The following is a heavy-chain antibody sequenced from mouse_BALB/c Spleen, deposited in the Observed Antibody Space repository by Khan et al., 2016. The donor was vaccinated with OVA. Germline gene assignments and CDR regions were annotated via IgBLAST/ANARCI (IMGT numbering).Heavy chain of an antibody. J-gene: IGHJ2*01. CDR2: ISYSGNT. Sequence: EVQLQESGPGLVKPSQSLSLTCTVTGYSITSDYAWNWIRQFPGNKLEWMGFISYSGNTKYNPSLKSRISLTRDTSKNQFFLQLNSVTTEDTATYYCASVYGGDFDYWGQGTTRTVSS. CDR1: GYSITSDYA. CDR3: ASVYGGDFDY. D-gene: IGHD2-10*02. V-gene: IGHV3-2*02.